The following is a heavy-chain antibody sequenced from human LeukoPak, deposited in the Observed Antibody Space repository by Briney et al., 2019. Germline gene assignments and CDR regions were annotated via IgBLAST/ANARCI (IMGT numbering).Heavy chain of an antibody. J-gene: IGHJ6*03. D-gene: IGHD6-25*01. V-gene: IGHV3-23*01. Sequence: GGSLRLSCAASGFTFSSYAMSWVRQAPGKGPEWVSTISIGGGRTYYADSVKGRFTVSRDTSKNTLYLQMNSLRAEDTAVYYCARKGIGSSRYQNMDVWGKGTTVTVSS. CDR2: ISIGGGRT. CDR1: GFTFSSYA. CDR3: ARKGIGSSRYQNMDV.